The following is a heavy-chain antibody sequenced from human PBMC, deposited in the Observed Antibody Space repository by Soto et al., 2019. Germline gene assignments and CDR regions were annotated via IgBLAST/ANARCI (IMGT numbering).Heavy chain of an antibody. V-gene: IGHV3-23*01. J-gene: IGHJ3*02. D-gene: IGHD3-22*01. CDR3: AKDWITGYYYDSSDADAFDI. CDR1: GFTFSSYA. Sequence: GGSLRLSCAASGFTFSSYAMSWVRQAPGKGLEWVSAISGSGGSTYYADSVKGRFTISMDNSKNTRYLQMNSLRAEDTAVYYCAKDWITGYYYDSSDADAFDILGQGTMVTVSS. CDR2: ISGSGGST.